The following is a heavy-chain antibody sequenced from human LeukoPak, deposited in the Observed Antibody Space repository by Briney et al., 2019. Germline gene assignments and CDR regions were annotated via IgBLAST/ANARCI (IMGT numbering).Heavy chain of an antibody. CDR3: ARDPGYSSSGWFDP. D-gene: IGHD6-13*01. V-gene: IGHV4-30-2*01. CDR2: IYHSGST. CDR1: GGSISSGGYY. J-gene: IGHJ5*02. Sequence: PSQTLSLTCTVSGGSISSGGYYWSWIRQPPGKGLEWIGYIYHSGSTYYNPSLKSRVTISVDRSKNQFSLKLSSVTAADTAVYYCARDPGYSSSGWFDPWGQGTLVTVSS.